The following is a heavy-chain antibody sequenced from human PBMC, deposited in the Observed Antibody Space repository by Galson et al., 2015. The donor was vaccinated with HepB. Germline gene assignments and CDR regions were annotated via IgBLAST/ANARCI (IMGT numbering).Heavy chain of an antibody. CDR1: GLTFSDYW. CDR2: INKDGNEE. D-gene: IGHD4-11*01. J-gene: IGHJ4*02. CDR3: VTDYIGL. Sequence: SLRLSCATSGLTFSDYWMSWVRQTPGRGLEWVANINKDGNEEYYVDSVKGRFTISRDNAKNSLYLQMNSLRVEDTAVYSCVTDYIGLWGQGTLVTVSS. V-gene: IGHV3-7*01.